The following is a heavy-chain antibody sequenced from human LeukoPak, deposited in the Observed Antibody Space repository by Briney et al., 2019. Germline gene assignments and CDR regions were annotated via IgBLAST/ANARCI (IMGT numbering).Heavy chain of an antibody. CDR3: ARENYCTNGVCWAFDP. D-gene: IGHD2-8*01. CDR1: GGSISGSDYY. Sequence: SETLSLTCSVSGGSISGSDYYWSWIRQPPGKGLEWLGNIYYTGSTSYNPSLKSRVTLSVDTFKNQFSLHLSSVTAADTAVYYCARENYCTNGVCWAFDPWGQGTLVTVSS. V-gene: IGHV4-39*07. CDR2: IYYTGST. J-gene: IGHJ5*02.